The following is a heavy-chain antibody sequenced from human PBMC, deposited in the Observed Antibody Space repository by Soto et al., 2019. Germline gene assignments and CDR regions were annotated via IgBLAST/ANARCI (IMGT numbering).Heavy chain of an antibody. CDR2: MNPNSGNT. V-gene: IGHV1-8*01. Sequence: ASVKVSCKASGYTFTSYDINWVRQATGQGLEWMGWMNPNSGNTGYAQKFQGRVTMTRNTSISTAYMELSSLRSEDTAVYYCARYYGDYELYYYYYMDVWGKGTTVTVSS. CDR1: GYTFTSYD. D-gene: IGHD4-17*01. CDR3: ARYYGDYELYYYYYMDV. J-gene: IGHJ6*03.